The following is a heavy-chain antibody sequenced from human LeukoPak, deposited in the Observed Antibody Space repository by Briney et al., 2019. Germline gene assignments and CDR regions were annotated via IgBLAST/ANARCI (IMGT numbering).Heavy chain of an antibody. CDR3: ETSPARRYFAS. Sequence: AESLKLSCSASGLPFSSQSMSWVRPPPGKGLEWVATVSVMGGVTFYADFGKGPFTLSTDNFENTLDLQMSRLRVKDTAIYYCETSPARRYFASWGQGTLIIVSS. V-gene: IGHV3-23*01. CDR2: VSVMGGVT. J-gene: IGHJ4*02. CDR1: GLPFSSQS. D-gene: IGHD2-15*01.